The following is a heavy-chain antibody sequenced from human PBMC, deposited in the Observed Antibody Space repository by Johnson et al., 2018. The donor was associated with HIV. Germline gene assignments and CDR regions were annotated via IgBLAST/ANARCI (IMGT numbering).Heavy chain of an antibody. CDR3: AREVFTIFGATQRGAFDI. D-gene: IGHD3-3*01. V-gene: IGHV3-66*01. J-gene: IGHJ3*02. CDR2: IYSDGST. CDR1: GFTVSSNY. Sequence: MQLVESGGGLVQPGGSLRLSCAASGFTVSSNYMSWVRQAPGKGLEWVSLIYSDGSTYYADSVKGRFTISRDNSKNTLYLQMNSLRAEDTAVYYCAREVFTIFGATQRGAFDIWGQGTMVTVSS.